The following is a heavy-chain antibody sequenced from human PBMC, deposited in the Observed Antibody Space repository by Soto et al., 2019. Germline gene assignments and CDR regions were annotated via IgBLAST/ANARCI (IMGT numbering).Heavy chain of an antibody. CDR3: ARDLAAAAY. D-gene: IGHD6-13*01. J-gene: IGHJ4*02. V-gene: IGHV1-46*01. Sequence: ASVKVSCKASGYIFTNYYIHWVRQAPGQGLEWMAIINPLPTSGSTNYAQKFQGRVTVTRDTSTSTVHLELSSLRSDDTAVYYCARDLAAAAYWGQGTLVTVSS. CDR1: GYIFTNYY. CDR2: INPLPTSGST.